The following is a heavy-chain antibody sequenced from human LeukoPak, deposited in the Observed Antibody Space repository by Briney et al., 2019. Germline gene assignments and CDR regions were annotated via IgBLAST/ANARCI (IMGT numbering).Heavy chain of an antibody. J-gene: IGHJ4*02. CDR1: GFTFSRYW. CDR2: INTDGSNT. CDR3: ARDLEYNRAY. D-gene: IGHD1-14*01. Sequence: PGGSLRLSCAASGFTFSRYWMHWVRQAPGKGLVWVSRINTDGSNTSYGESVKGRFTISRDNAKNRLYLQMNSLRAEDTAVYYCARDLEYNRAYWGQGTLVTVSS. V-gene: IGHV3-74*01.